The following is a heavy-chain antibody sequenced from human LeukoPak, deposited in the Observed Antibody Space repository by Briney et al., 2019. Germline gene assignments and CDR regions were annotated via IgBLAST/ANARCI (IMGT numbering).Heavy chain of an antibody. CDR1: GYTFTGYY. J-gene: IGHJ4*02. CDR3: ARAYDYGSNLVPFDY. V-gene: IGHV1-2*02. CDR2: INPHSGGT. Sequence: ASVKVSCKASGYTFTGYYMHWVRQAPGQGLEWMGWINPHSGGTNSAQKFQGRVTMTRDTSISTAYMELSRLRSDDTAVYYCARAYDYGSNLVPFDYWGQGTLVTVSS. D-gene: IGHD4-23*01.